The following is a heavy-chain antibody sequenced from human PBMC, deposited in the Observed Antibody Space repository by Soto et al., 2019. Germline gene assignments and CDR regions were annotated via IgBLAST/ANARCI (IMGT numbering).Heavy chain of an antibody. V-gene: IGHV3-21*04. J-gene: IGHJ4*02. CDR1: GFTFSSYS. Sequence: GGSLRLSCAASGFTFSSYSMNWVRQAPGKGLEWVSSISSSSSYIYYADSVKGRFTISRDNAKNSLYLQMNSLKTEDTAVYYCVRATYFSDSSGYTRCFDYWGQGTL. CDR2: ISSSSSYI. D-gene: IGHD3-22*01. CDR3: VRATYFSDSSGYTRCFDY.